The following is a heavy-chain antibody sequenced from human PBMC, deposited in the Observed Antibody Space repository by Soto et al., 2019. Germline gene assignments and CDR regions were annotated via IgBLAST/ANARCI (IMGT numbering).Heavy chain of an antibody. Sequence: ASVKVSCKASGGTFSSYAISWVRQAPGQGLEWMGGIIPIFGTANYAQKFQGRVTITADESTSTAYMELSSLRSEDTAVYYCAGRGGIAAHGHRFDYWCQGTSVPVS. J-gene: IGHJ4*02. CDR3: AGRGGIAAHGHRFDY. CDR2: IIPIFGTA. CDR1: GGTFSSYA. V-gene: IGHV1-69*13. D-gene: IGHD6-13*01.